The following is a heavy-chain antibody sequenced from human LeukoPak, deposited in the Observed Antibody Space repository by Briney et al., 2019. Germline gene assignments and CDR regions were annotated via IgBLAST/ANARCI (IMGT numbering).Heavy chain of an antibody. D-gene: IGHD6-13*01. CDR1: GGSISSSNW. J-gene: IGHJ3*02. CDR3: ARGGYSSSWTGDAFDI. Sequence: PSVTVSLTCAVSGGSISSSNWWSWVRQPPGKGLEWIGDSYHSESTNYNPSLKSRVTISVDKSKNQFSLKLSSVTAADTAVYYCARGGYSSSWTGDAFDIWGQGTMVTVSS. V-gene: IGHV4-4*02. CDR2: SYHSEST.